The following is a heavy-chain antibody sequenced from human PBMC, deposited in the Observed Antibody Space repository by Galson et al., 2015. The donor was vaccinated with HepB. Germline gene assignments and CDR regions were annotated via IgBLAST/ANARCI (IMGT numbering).Heavy chain of an antibody. V-gene: IGHV1-24*01. CDR3: ATGGSGVVVTAANFDY. CDR2: FDPEDGET. Sequence: SVKVSCKVSGYTLTELSMHWVRQAPGKGLEWMGGFDPEDGETIYAQKFQGRVTVTEDTSTDTAYMELSSLRSEDTAVYYCATGGSGVVVTAANFDYWGQGTLVTVSS. D-gene: IGHD2-21*02. CDR1: GYTLTELS. J-gene: IGHJ4*02.